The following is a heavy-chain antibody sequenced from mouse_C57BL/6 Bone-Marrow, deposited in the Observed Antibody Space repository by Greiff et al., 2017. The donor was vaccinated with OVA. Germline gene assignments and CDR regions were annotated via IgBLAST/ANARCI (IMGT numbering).Heavy chain of an antibody. J-gene: IGHJ3*01. V-gene: IGHV5-4*03. Sequence: EVMLVESGGGLVKPGGSLKLSCAASGFTFSSYAMSWVRRTPEKRLEWVATISDGGSYTYYPDNVKGRFTISRDNAKNNLYLQMSLLKSEDTAMYYCARVYYGYRAWFAYWGQGTLVTVSA. D-gene: IGHD2-2*01. CDR3: ARVYYGYRAWFAY. CDR2: ISDGGSYT. CDR1: GFTFSSYA.